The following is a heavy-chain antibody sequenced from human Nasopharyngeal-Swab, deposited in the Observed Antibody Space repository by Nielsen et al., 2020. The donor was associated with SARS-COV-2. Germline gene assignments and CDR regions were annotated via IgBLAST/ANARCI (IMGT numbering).Heavy chain of an antibody. CDR1: GYTLSSYG. J-gene: IGHJ6*02. V-gene: IGHV1-18*01. CDR3: HVDRVSGSEDSYYFHAMDV. Sequence: ASVKVSCKASGYTLSSYGITWVRQAPGQGLEWMGWISGYNGDTNYAQKLQGRVTMTTDTSTSTAYMELGNLRSDDTAVYYCHVDRVSGSEDSYYFHAMDVWGQGTTVTVSS. CDR2: ISGYNGDT. D-gene: IGHD6-19*01.